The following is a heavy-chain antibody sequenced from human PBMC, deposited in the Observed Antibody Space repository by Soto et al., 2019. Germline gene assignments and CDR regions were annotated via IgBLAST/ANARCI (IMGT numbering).Heavy chain of an antibody. Sequence: GGSLRLSCGASGFTFSNYWMHWVRQAPEEGLVWVSRINGDGSFTRFADSVKGRFTISRDNAKNTLYLQMNSLRADDTAVYYCARVGGGSGNFDYWGQGTLVTVSS. D-gene: IGHD3-10*01. CDR3: ARVGGGSGNFDY. J-gene: IGHJ4*02. CDR1: GFTFSNYW. CDR2: INGDGSFT. V-gene: IGHV3-74*01.